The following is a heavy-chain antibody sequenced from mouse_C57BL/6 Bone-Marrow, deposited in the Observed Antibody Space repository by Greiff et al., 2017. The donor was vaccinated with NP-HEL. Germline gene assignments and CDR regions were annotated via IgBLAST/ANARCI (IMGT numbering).Heavy chain of an antibody. CDR3: ARENWEEYYFDY. CDR2: IDPSDSYT. D-gene: IGHD4-1*01. V-gene: IGHV1-50*01. Sequence: QVQLQQPGAELVKPGASVKLSCKASGYTFTSYWMQWVKQRPGQGLEWIGEIDPSDSYTNYNQKFKGKATLTVDTSSSTAYMQLSSLTSEDSAVYYCARENWEEYYFDYWGQGTTLTVSS. CDR1: GYTFTSYW. J-gene: IGHJ2*01.